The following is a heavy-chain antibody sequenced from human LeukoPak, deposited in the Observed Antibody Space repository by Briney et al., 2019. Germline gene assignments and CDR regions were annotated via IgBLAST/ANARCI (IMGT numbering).Heavy chain of an antibody. Sequence: GGSLRLSCAASGFTFSSYAMHWVRQAPGKGLEWVAVISYDGSNKYYADSVKGRFTISRDNSKSTLYLQMNSLRAEDTAVYYCARDDSGYDYLFGYWGQGTLVTVSS. CDR3: ARDDSGYDYLFGY. CDR1: GFTFSSYA. V-gene: IGHV3-30-3*01. J-gene: IGHJ4*02. CDR2: ISYDGSNK. D-gene: IGHD5-12*01.